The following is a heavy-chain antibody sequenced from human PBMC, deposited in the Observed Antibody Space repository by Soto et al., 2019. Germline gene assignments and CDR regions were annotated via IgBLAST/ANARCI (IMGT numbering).Heavy chain of an antibody. V-gene: IGHV3-23*01. D-gene: IGHD2-15*01. CDR1: GFTFSSYA. CDR2: ISGSGGST. Sequence: GGSLRLSCAASGFTFSSYAMSWVRQAPGKGLEWVSAISGSGGSTYYADSVKGRFTISRDNSKNTLYLQMNSLRAEDTAVYYCAKIHFYCSGGSCYPNWFDPWGQGTLVTVPQ. CDR3: AKIHFYCSGGSCYPNWFDP. J-gene: IGHJ5*02.